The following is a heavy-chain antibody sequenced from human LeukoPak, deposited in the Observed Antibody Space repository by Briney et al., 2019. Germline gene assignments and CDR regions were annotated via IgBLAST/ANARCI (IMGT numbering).Heavy chain of an antibody. D-gene: IGHD2-21*02. V-gene: IGHV5-51*01. CDR3: ARQFKMVTAYDY. J-gene: IGHJ4*02. CDR1: GYSFTNYW. Sequence: GESLKISCKASGYSFTNYWIGWVRQIPGKGLEWMGSIYPADSDTRNRPSFQGQVTISADKSINTAYLQLSSLKALDTAMYYCARQFKMVTAYDYWGQGTLVTVSS. CDR2: IYPADSDT.